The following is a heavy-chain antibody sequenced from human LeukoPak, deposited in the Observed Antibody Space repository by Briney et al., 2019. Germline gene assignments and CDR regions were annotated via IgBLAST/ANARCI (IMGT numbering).Heavy chain of an antibody. J-gene: IGHJ4*02. Sequence: GGSLRLSCAASGFTFSSYSMNWVRQAPGKGLEWVSSISSSSSYIYYADSVKGRFTISRDNAKNSLYLQMNCLRAEDTAVYYCASGSTVTGVDYWGQGTLVTVSS. CDR2: ISSSSSYI. CDR1: GFTFSSYS. D-gene: IGHD4-17*01. V-gene: IGHV3-21*01. CDR3: ASGSTVTGVDY.